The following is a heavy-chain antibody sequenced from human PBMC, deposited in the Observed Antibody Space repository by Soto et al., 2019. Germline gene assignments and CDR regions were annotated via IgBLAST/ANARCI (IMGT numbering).Heavy chain of an antibody. V-gene: IGHV4-31*02. D-gene: IGHD1-26*01. Sequence: WTWIRQHPGKGLEWIGYIFYSGSTFHNPSLKSRVTISVDTSKNQFSLEPSSVTAADTAVYYCAREAGSGDYFDYWGQGTLVTVSS. J-gene: IGHJ4*02. CDR3: AREAGSGDYFDY. CDR2: IFYSGST.